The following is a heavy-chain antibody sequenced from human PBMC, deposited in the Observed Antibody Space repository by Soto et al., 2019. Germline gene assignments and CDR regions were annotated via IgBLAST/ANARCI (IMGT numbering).Heavy chain of an antibody. CDR3: ARVTTTVTTGDY. Sequence: PSETLSLTSAVYGGSCSGYYWSWIRQPPGKGLEWIGEINHSGSTNYNPSLKSRVTISVDTSKNQFSLKLSSVTAADTAVYYCARVTTTVTTGDYWGQGTLVTVS. J-gene: IGHJ4*02. CDR1: GGSCSGYY. D-gene: IGHD4-17*01. CDR2: INHSGST. V-gene: IGHV4-34*01.